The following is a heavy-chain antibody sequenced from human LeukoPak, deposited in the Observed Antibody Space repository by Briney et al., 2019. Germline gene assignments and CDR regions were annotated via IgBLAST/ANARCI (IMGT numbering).Heavy chain of an antibody. J-gene: IGHJ4*02. Sequence: PGGSLRLSCTASGFTFGDYAMSWLRQAPGKGLEWVGFIRSKAYGGTTEYAASVKGRFTISRDDSKSIAYLQMNSLKTEDTAVYYCTRGARLLRGYYFDYWGQGTLVTVSS. CDR3: TRGARLLRGYYFDY. CDR2: IRSKAYGGTT. CDR1: GFTFGDYA. D-gene: IGHD3-22*01. V-gene: IGHV3-49*03.